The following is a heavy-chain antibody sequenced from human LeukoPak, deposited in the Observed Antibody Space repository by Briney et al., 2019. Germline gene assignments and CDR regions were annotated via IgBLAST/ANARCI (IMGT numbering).Heavy chain of an antibody. CDR2: ISSSSSYI. V-gene: IGHV3-21*01. CDR1: GFTFSSYS. J-gene: IGHJ4*02. Sequence: GGSLRLSCAASGFTFSSYSMNWVRQAPGKGLEWVSSISSSSSYIYYADSVKGRFTISRDNAKNSLYLQMNSLRAEDTAVYYCASSDGSTPYYFDYWGQGTLVTVSS. CDR3: ASSDGSTPYYFDY. D-gene: IGHD5-24*01.